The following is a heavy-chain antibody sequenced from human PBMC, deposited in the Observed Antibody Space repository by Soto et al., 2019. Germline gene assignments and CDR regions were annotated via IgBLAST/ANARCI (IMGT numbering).Heavy chain of an antibody. J-gene: IGHJ4*02. V-gene: IGHV1-18*01. CDR3: AIVLESSSSSYCFDY. D-gene: IGHD6-6*01. CDR2: INAYNGNT. CDR1: GYTFTSYG. Sequence: QVQLVQSGAEVKKPGASVKVSCKDSGYTFTSYGISWVRQAPGQGLEWMGWINAYNGNTNYAQKLQGRVTMTTDTSTSTAYMELRSLRSDDTAVYYCAIVLESSSSSYCFDYWGQGTLVTVSS.